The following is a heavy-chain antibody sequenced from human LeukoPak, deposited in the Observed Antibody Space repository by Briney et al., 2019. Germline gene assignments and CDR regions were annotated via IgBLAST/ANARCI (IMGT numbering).Heavy chain of an antibody. J-gene: IGHJ4*02. V-gene: IGHV4-59*01. CDR2: IYYSGST. D-gene: IGHD6-13*01. CDR3: ARVGRIAAAVPFDY. Sequence: SETLSLNCTVSGGSIGSYYWSWIRQPPGKGREWIGYIYYSGSTNYNPSLKSRVTISVDTSKNQFSLKLSSVTAADTAVYYCARVGRIAAAVPFDYWGQGTLVTVSS. CDR1: GGSIGSYY.